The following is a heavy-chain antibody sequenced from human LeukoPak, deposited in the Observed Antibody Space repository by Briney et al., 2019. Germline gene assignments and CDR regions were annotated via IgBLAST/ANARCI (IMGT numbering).Heavy chain of an antibody. J-gene: IGHJ5*02. D-gene: IGHD6-19*01. CDR1: SGSISTSNYY. Sequence: SETLSLTCTVSSGSISTSNYYWGWVRQPPGKALEWIGNIFYSGSTYYSPSLKSRVTISLDTSRNQFSLKLSSVTAADTAVYYCARGVVRSSGWDEHVYNWFDPWGQGTLVTVSS. V-gene: IGHV4-39*07. CDR3: ARGVVRSSGWDEHVYNWFDP. CDR2: IFYSGST.